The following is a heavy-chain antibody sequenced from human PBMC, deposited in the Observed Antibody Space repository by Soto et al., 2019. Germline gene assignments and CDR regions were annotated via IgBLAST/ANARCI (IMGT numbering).Heavy chain of an antibody. Sequence: SETLSLTCTVSGGSISSYYWSWIRQPPGKGLEWIGYIYYSGSTNYNPSLKSRVTISVDTSKTQFSLKLSSVTAADTAVYYCARFNIVVVPAAISAWLDPWGQGTLVTVSS. CDR3: ARFNIVVVPAAISAWLDP. J-gene: IGHJ5*02. CDR1: GGSISSYY. V-gene: IGHV4-59*01. D-gene: IGHD2-2*01. CDR2: IYYSGST.